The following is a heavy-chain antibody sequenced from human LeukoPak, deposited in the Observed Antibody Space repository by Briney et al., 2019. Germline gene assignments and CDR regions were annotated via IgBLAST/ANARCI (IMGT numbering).Heavy chain of an antibody. CDR3: SKDPNGDYVGAFDM. V-gene: IGHV3-23*01. Sequence: GGSLTLSCTASGLTFSNYATTWVRQAPGKGLEWVSPITGNGRGTYYADSVKGRFSVSRDNSQNTVFLHMNSLRADDTALYYCSKDPNGDYVGAFDMWGPGTMVTVSS. J-gene: IGHJ3*02. CDR2: ITGNGRGT. CDR1: GLTFSNYA. D-gene: IGHD4-17*01.